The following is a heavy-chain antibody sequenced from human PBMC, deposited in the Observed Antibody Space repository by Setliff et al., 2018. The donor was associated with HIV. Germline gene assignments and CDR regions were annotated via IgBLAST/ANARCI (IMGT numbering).Heavy chain of an antibody. Sequence: GGSLRLSCVGSAFTFSHYTMNWVRQAPGKGLEWVSSISRSSTFIHYGDSVKGRFTISRDDAKNSLYLQMNSLRAEDTAVYYCAREPMGGITMIVHSPYYNGMDVWGQGTTVTVSS. J-gene: IGHJ6*02. D-gene: IGHD3-22*01. CDR3: AREPMGGITMIVHSPYYNGMDV. CDR2: ISRSSTFI. CDR1: AFTFSHYT. V-gene: IGHV3-21*01.